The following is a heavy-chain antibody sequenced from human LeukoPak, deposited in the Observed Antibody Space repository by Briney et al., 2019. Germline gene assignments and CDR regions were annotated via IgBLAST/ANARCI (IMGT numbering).Heavy chain of an antibody. Sequence: SETLSLTCNVSGGSISGSTGHWGWIRQSPGKGLEWIGSFFYRGSPYYNPSLKSRVTISVDTSKNQFSLKLSSVTAADTAVYYCARAIVRYGGYRNWFDPWGQGTLVTVSS. CDR3: ARAIVRYGGYRNWFDP. CDR1: GGSISGSTGH. J-gene: IGHJ5*02. CDR2: FFYRGSP. D-gene: IGHD5-12*01. V-gene: IGHV4-39*01.